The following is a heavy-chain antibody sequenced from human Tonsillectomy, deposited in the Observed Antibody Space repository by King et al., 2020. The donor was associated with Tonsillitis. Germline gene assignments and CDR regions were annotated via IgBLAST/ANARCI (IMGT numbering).Heavy chain of an antibody. J-gene: IGHJ4*02. CDR2: INPNRGGQ. CDR1: GFPFTGCY. CDR3: ARDGAHGGNSGKGADY. Sequence: AQLVQSGAEVKRPGASVKVSCKPSGFPFTGCYIHGVRQAPGQGLEWLGWINPNRGGQNYAQKFQGWGTLTKERALSKAYLELGRLKSDDTAVYYFARDGAHGGNSGKGADYWGQGTLVTVSS. D-gene: IGHD4-23*01. V-gene: IGHV1-2*04.